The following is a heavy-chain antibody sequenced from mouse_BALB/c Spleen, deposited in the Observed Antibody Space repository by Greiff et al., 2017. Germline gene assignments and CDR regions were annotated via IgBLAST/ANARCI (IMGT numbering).Heavy chain of an antibody. CDR1: GYTFTSYW. D-gene: IGHD1-1*01. Sequence: QVQLQQPGAELVKPGASVKMSCKASGYTFTSYWMHWVKQRPGQGLEWIGVIDPSDSYTSYNQKFKGKATLTVDTSSSTAYMQLSSLTSEDSAVYYCTSGSTVAPFAYWGQGTLVTVSA. CDR3: TSGSTVAPFAY. V-gene: IGHV1S127*01. J-gene: IGHJ3*01. CDR2: IDPSDSYT.